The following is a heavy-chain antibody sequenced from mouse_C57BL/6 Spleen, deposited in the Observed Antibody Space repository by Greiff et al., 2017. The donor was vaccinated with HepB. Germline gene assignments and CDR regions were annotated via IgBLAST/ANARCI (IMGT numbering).Heavy chain of an antibody. CDR1: GYTFTSYW. J-gene: IGHJ1*03. V-gene: IGHV1-64*01. CDR3: ASLYDGYFDWYFDV. D-gene: IGHD2-3*01. CDR2: IHPNSGST. Sequence: VQLQQSGAELVKPGASVKLSCKASGYTFTSYWMHWVKQRPGQGLEWIGMIHPNSGSTNYNEKFKSKATLTVDKSSSTAYMQLSSLTSEDSAVYYCASLYDGYFDWYFDVWGTGTTVTVSS.